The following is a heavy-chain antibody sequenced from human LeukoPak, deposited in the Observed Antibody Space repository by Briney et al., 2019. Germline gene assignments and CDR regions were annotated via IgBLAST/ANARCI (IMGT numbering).Heavy chain of an antibody. D-gene: IGHD5-18*01. J-gene: IGHJ4*02. CDR3: ARSARDSEYTNMDS. CDR2: IGTTDGYI. Sequence: GGSLRLSCAASGFNFSAHGFHWVRQAPGKGLEWVSCIGTTDGYIYYVDSVKGRFTISRDNDRNSLYLQMNSLRVEDTAVYYCARSARDSEYTNMDSWGQGTLVTVSS. CDR1: GFNFSAHG. V-gene: IGHV3-21*01.